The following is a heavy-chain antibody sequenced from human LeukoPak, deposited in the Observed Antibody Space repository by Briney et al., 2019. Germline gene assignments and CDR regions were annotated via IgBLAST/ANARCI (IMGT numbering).Heavy chain of an antibody. D-gene: IGHD1-26*01. Sequence: GGSLRLSCAASGFTFSSYSMSWVRQAPGKGLEWVSAISSSGGSTDYTDSVKGRFTISRDNAKNSLYLQMNSLRAEDTALYYCAKDKVGAPGYYYGMDVWGQGTTVTVSS. V-gene: IGHV3-23*01. CDR1: GFTFSSYS. CDR2: ISSSGGST. J-gene: IGHJ6*02. CDR3: AKDKVGAPGYYYGMDV.